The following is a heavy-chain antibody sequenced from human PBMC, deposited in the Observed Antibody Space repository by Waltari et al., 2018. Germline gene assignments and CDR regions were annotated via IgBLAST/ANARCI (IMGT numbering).Heavy chain of an antibody. CDR3: ARHWKRSGYRFDP. CDR2: IYYSGTT. Sequence: QLQLQESGPGLVKPSETLSLTCTVSGGSISKSSYYWGWIRPSPGKGREWLGSIYYSGTTYYNPTLKSRVSIAGDLSKNQFSLKVSSVTAADTAVYYCARHWKRSGYRFDPWGQGSLVTVSS. D-gene: IGHD5-12*01. V-gene: IGHV4-39*01. CDR1: GGSISKSSYY. J-gene: IGHJ5*02.